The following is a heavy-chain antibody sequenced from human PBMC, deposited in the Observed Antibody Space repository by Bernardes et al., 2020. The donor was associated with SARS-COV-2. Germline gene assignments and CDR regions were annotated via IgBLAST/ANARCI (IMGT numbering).Heavy chain of an antibody. CDR1: GYSFTSYW. Sequence: GESLKISCKGSGYSFTSYWIGWVRQMPGKGLEWMGIIYPGDSDTRSSPSFQGQVTISADKSISTAYLQWSSLKASDTAMYYCARQRGYSYGYGAFDIWGQGTMVTVSS. V-gene: IGHV5-51*01. D-gene: IGHD5-18*01. J-gene: IGHJ3*02. CDR2: IYPGDSDT. CDR3: ARQRGYSYGYGAFDI.